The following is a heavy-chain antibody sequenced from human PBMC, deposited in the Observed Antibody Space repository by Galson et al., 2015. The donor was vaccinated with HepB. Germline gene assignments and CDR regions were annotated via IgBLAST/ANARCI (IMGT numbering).Heavy chain of an antibody. D-gene: IGHD3-10*01. J-gene: IGHJ4*02. Sequence: SLRLSCAASGFTFSSYSMNWVRQAPGKGLEWVSSISSSSSYIYYADSVKGRFTISRDNAKNSLYLQMNSLRAEDTAVYYCARGVLWFGELPPFDYWGQGTLVTVSS. CDR3: ARGVLWFGELPPFDY. V-gene: IGHV3-21*01. CDR1: GFTFSSYS. CDR2: ISSSSSYI.